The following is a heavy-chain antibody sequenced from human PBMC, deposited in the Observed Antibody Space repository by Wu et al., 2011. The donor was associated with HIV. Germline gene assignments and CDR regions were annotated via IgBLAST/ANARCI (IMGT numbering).Heavy chain of an antibody. V-gene: IGHV1-69*05. CDR2: IIPVFGTV. J-gene: IGHJ4*02. CDR1: GDTFSNYA. CDR3: ASPRTLYTSTAYYFTFDF. D-gene: IGHD3-22*01. Sequence: QVQLVQSGAELKEPGSSVRVSCRTSGDTFSNYAINWVRQAPGQGLEWIGGIIPVFGTVNYAPEFQGRLTITTDESTSTAYMELSSLTSGDTAIYYCASPRTLYTSTAYYFTFDFWGQGTLVTVSS.